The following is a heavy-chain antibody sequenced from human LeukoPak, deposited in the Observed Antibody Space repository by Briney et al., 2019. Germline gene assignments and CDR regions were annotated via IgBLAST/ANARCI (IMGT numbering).Heavy chain of an antibody. V-gene: IGHV3-30*01. J-gene: IGHJ6*03. CDR2: ISYDGSNK. Sequence: GGSLGLSCAASGFTFSSYAMHWVRQAPGKGLEWVAVISYDGSNKYYADSVKGRFTISRDNSKNTLYLQMNSLRAEDTAVYYCARGSSWDEYYYYYYYMDVWGKGTTVTVPS. CDR3: ARGSSWDEYYYYYYYMDV. CDR1: GFTFSSYA. D-gene: IGHD6-13*01.